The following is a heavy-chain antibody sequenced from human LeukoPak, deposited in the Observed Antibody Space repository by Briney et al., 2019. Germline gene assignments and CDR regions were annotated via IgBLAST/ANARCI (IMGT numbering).Heavy chain of an antibody. CDR1: GGSFSGYY. V-gene: IGHV4-34*01. D-gene: IGHD2-15*01. CDR3: ARGRGYCSGGSCYILDY. CDR2: INHSGSA. Sequence: SETLSLTCAVYGGSFSGYYWSWIRQPPGKGLEWIGEINHSGSANYNPSLKSRVTISVDTSKNQFSLKLSSVTAAETAVYYCARGRGYCSGGSCYILDYWGQGTLVTVSS. J-gene: IGHJ4*02.